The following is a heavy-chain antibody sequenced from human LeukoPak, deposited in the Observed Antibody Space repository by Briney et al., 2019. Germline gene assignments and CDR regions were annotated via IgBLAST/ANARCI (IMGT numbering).Heavy chain of an antibody. CDR1: GFTFSYYW. Sequence: GGSLRLSCAASGFTFSYYWMHWVRQAPGKGLVWVSRIRSDGSTTSYADSVKGRFTISRDNAKNTLYLQMNSLRAEDTAVYYCAELGITMIGGVWGKGTTVTISS. J-gene: IGHJ6*04. V-gene: IGHV3-74*01. CDR3: AELGITMIGGV. D-gene: IGHD3-10*02. CDR2: IRSDGSTT.